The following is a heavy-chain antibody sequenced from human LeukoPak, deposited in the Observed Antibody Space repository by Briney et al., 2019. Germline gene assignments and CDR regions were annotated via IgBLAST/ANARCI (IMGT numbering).Heavy chain of an antibody. J-gene: IGHJ4*02. CDR2: MHYSGST. CDR3: ARGGYYVDSSFDY. D-gene: IGHD3-22*01. V-gene: IGHV4-39*07. Sequence: PSETRSLTCSVSGGSVSSGSYWWGWFRQPPGKGLEWIGSMHYSGSTSYNPSLKSRVTISVDTSKNQFSLRLSSVTAADTAVYYCARGGYYVDSSFDYWGQGSLVTVSS. CDR1: GGSVSSGSYW.